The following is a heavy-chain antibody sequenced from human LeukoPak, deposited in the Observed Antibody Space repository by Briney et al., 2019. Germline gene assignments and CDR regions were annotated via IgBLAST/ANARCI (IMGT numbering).Heavy chain of an antibody. V-gene: IGHV1-18*01. J-gene: IGHJ4*02. CDR1: GYTFFDYG. Sequence: ASVKVSCKASGYTFFDYGISWLRQAPGQGLEWVGWVGPYNGNTQYSQKLQGRVILTTDTLTNTAFVELTSLSPDDTAIYYCARDYSTKMATITDIWGQGTLVAVSS. CDR3: ARDYSTKMATITDI. D-gene: IGHD2/OR15-2a*01. CDR2: VGPYNGNT.